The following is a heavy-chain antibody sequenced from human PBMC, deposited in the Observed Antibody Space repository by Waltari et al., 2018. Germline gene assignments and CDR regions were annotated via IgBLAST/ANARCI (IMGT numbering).Heavy chain of an antibody. CDR3: AHRHLIYNYASGFFGNWFDP. D-gene: IGHD3-10*01. CDR2: IYWDDDK. V-gene: IGHV2-5*02. CDR1: GVSLTTDGVG. Sequence: QISLRESGPPLVKPSQTLTLTCTLPGVSLTTDGVGLGWIRHPPGKALQWLALIYWDDDKRYSPSLKNRLTITKDTSRNQVVLSMTNVDPVDTGTYFCAHRHLIYNYASGFFGNWFDPWGQGAQVIVSA. J-gene: IGHJ5*02.